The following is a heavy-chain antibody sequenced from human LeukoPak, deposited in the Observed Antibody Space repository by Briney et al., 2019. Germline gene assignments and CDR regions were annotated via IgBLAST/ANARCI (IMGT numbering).Heavy chain of an antibody. V-gene: IGHV4-61*02. CDR2: IYASGST. Sequence: SETLSLTCTVSGGSISRGAYYWTWIRQPAGKGLEWIGRIYASGSTDYNPSLKSRVTISLDTSKNQFSLKLSSVTAADTAVYYCARLRRVGATPFDYWGQGTLVTVSS. CDR3: ARLRRVGATPFDY. CDR1: GGSISRGAYY. D-gene: IGHD1-26*01. J-gene: IGHJ4*02.